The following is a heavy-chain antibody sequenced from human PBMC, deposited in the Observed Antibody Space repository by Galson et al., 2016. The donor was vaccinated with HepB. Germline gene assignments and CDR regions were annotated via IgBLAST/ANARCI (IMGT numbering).Heavy chain of an antibody. D-gene: IGHD2-8*01. CDR3: AGGRGYCSDGVSQPGMDV. J-gene: IGHJ6*02. Sequence: SLRLSCAASGFTFSSYHMNWVRQAPGKGLHWVAYITSNSANKYYADPVKGRFTIARDNSKNSLYRQMNSLRDEDTAVYYCAGGRGYCSDGVSQPGMDVWGQGTTVTVSS. CDR2: ITSNSANK. CDR1: GFTFSSYH. V-gene: IGHV3-48*02.